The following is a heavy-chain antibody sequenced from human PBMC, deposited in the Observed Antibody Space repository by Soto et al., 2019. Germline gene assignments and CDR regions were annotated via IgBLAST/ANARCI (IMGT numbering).Heavy chain of an antibody. D-gene: IGHD6-13*01. J-gene: IGHJ5*01. V-gene: IGHV4-4*07. Sequence: PSETLSLTCTVSGGSISSYYWSWIRQPAGKGLEWIGRIYTSGSTNYNPSLKSRVTMSVGTSKNQFSLKLSSVTAADTAVYYCARASGGYSRRWYNWFDVWGQGTLVTVSS. CDR3: ARASGGYSRRWYNWFDV. CDR1: GGSISSYY. CDR2: IYTSGST.